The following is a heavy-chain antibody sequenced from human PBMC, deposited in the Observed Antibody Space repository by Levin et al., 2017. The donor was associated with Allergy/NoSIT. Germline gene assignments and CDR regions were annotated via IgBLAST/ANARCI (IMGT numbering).Heavy chain of an antibody. Sequence: SQTLSLTCTVSGGSIRSSSYYWGWIRQPPGKGLEWIGSIYYSGSTYYNPSLKSRVTISVDTSKNQFSLKLSSVTAADTAVYYCARDPVRKGDDNSNWFDPWGQGTLVTVSS. CDR1: GGSIRSSSYY. V-gene: IGHV4-39*07. D-gene: IGHD1-1*01. J-gene: IGHJ5*02. CDR3: ARDPVRKGDDNSNWFDP. CDR2: IYYSGST.